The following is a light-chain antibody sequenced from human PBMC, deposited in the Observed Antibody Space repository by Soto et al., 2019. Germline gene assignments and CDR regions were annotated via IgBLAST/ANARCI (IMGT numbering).Light chain of an antibody. J-gene: IGKJ4*01. CDR3: QQYNNWPPRVT. V-gene: IGKV3-15*01. CDR1: QSVSSN. CDR2: DAS. Sequence: IVLTQSPATLSVSPGERATLSCRASQSVSSNLAWYQHKPGQAPRLLIYDASTRATGIPARFSGSGSGTDFTLTISSLQSEDFGLYYCQQYNNWPPRVTFGGGTKVEIK.